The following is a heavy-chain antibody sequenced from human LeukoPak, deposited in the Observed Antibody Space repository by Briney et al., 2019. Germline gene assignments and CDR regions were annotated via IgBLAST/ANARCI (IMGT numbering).Heavy chain of an antibody. D-gene: IGHD3-10*01. CDR3: ARVSGSGSYCSDY. CDR1: GFTFSSYS. Sequence: GGSLGLSCAASGFTFSSYSMSWVRQAPGKGLEWVSSISGSSSYIYYADSVKGRFTISRDNAKNSLHLHMNSLRAEDTAVYYCARVSGSGSYCSDYWGRGTLVTVCS. V-gene: IGHV3-21*01. CDR2: ISGSSSYI. J-gene: IGHJ4*02.